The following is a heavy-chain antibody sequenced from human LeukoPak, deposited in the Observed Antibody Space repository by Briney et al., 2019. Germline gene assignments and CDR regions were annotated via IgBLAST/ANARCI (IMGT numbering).Heavy chain of an antibody. V-gene: IGHV3-21*01. Sequence: GGSLRLSCAASGFTLSSYSMNWVRQAPGKGLEWVSSISSSSSYIYYADSVKGRFTISRDNAKNSLYLQMNSLRAEDTAVYYCAPLGAATILEFDYWGQGTLVTVSS. J-gene: IGHJ4*02. CDR3: APLGAATILEFDY. CDR1: GFTLSSYS. CDR2: ISSSSSYI. D-gene: IGHD1-26*01.